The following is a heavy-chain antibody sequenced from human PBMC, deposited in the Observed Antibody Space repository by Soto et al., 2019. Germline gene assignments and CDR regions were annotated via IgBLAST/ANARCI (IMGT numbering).Heavy chain of an antibody. CDR2: IIPIFGTA. CDR1: GGAFSSYA. D-gene: IGHD6-13*01. Sequence: SVKVSFKASGGAFSSYAISWVRQSPGQGLEWMGGIIPIFGTANYAQKFQGRVTITADKSTSTAYMELSSLRSEDTAVYYCARLHSLRIAALYRFDPWGQVWLVTVSS. V-gene: IGHV1-69*06. CDR3: ARLHSLRIAALYRFDP. J-gene: IGHJ5*02.